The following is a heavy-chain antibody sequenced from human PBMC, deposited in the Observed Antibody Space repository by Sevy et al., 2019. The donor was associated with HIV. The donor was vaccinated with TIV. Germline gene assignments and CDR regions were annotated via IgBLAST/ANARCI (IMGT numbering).Heavy chain of an antibody. J-gene: IGHJ4*02. CDR2: LSFGCGEI. CDR1: GFTFSKYT. Sequence: GGSLRLSCAASGFTFSKYTMSWVRQPPGKGLDWVSTLSFGCGEINYADSVKGRFTISRDNSKSSVYLQMNNLRPEDTAVYYWARERWTKPHDYWGQGTLVTVSS. V-gene: IGHV3-23*01. CDR3: ARERWTKPHDY. D-gene: IGHD2-15*01.